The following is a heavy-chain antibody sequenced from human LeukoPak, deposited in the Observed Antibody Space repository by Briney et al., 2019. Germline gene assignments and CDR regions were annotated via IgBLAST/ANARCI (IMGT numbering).Heavy chain of an antibody. Sequence: SETLSLTCTVSGGSISSYYWSWIRQPPGKGLEWIGYIYYSGSTNYNPSLKSRVTISVDTSKNQFSLKLSSVTAADTAVYYCARGGMTTVTPSGFDPWGQGTLVTVSS. D-gene: IGHD4-17*01. J-gene: IGHJ5*02. CDR3: ARGGMTTVTPSGFDP. CDR1: GGSISSYY. V-gene: IGHV4-59*01. CDR2: IYYSGST.